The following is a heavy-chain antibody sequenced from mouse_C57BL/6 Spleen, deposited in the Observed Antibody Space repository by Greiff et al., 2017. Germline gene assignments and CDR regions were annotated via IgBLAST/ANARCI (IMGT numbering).Heavy chain of an antibody. J-gene: IGHJ3*01. CDR2: ISYDGSN. CDR1: GYSITSGYY. CDR3: ARTETWFAD. V-gene: IGHV3-6*01. Sequence: VQLQESGPGLVKPSQSLSLTCSVTGYSITSGYYWNWIRQFPGNKLEWMGYISYDGSNNYNPSLKNRISITRDTSNNQFFLKLNSVTTEDTATYYYARTETWFADWGQGTLVTVSA.